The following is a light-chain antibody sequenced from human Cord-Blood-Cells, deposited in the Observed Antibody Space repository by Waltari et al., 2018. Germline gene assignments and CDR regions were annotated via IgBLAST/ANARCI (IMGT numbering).Light chain of an antibody. V-gene: IGLV2-14*03. J-gene: IGLJ3*02. CDR2: DVS. Sequence: QSALTQPASVSGSPGQSITISCTGTSSDVGGYNYVSWYQQHPGKAPTLMIYDVSNRPSGVSNRFSGYNSGNTASLTISGLQADDEAEYYCSSYTSSSTWVFGGGTKLTVL. CDR1: SSDVGGYNY. CDR3: SSYTSSSTWV.